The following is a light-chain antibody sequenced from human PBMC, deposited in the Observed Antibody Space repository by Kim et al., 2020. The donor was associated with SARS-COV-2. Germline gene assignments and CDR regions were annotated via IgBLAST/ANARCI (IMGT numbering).Light chain of an antibody. Sequence: GDRVTITCRASQSISSWLAWYQQKPGKAPKLLIYDASSLESGVPSRFSGSGSGTEFTLTISSLHPDDFATYYCQQYNSYSYTFGQGTKL. CDR1: QSISSW. CDR2: DAS. CDR3: QQYNSYSYT. J-gene: IGKJ2*01. V-gene: IGKV1-5*01.